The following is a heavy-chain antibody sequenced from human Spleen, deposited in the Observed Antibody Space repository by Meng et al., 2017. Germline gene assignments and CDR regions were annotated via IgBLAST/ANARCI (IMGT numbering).Heavy chain of an antibody. CDR3: ARDEDISAAGKLFGDY. CDR1: GYTFPDYW. Sequence: QVQLVPSGAEVKKPGASMKVSCKASGYTFPDYWLHWVRRAPGQGLEWMGRINPKSGDTHYAQRFQGRVTMTGDTSISTAYMDLSGLRSDDTAVYYCARDEDISAAGKLFGDYWGQGTLVTVSS. CDR2: INPKSGDT. D-gene: IGHD6-13*01. V-gene: IGHV1-2*06. J-gene: IGHJ4*02.